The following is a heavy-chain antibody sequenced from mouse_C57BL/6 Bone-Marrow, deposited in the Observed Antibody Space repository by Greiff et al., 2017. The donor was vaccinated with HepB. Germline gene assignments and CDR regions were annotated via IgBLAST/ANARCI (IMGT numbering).Heavy chain of an antibody. V-gene: IGHV1-50*01. D-gene: IGHD2-4*01. CDR3: ASKDYDGY. Sequence: QVQLQHPGAELVKPGASVKLSCKASGYTFTSYWMQWVKQRPGQGLEWIGEIDPSDSYTNYNQKFKGKATLTVDTSSSTAYMQLSSLTSEDSAVYYCASKDYDGYWGQGTTLTVSS. CDR2: IDPSDSYT. J-gene: IGHJ2*01. CDR1: GYTFTSYW.